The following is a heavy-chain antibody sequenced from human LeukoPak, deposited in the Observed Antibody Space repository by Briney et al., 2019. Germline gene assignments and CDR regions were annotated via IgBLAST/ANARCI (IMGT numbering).Heavy chain of an antibody. D-gene: IGHD2-15*01. Sequence: PSETLSLTCAVYGVSFSGYYWTWIRQPPGKGLEWIGEINHSGSTNYNPSLKSRVTISVDTSKNQFSLKLRSVTAADTAVYYCARGRGYCSDGSCYSPGVYFDYWGQGTLVTVSS. CDR3: ARGRGYCSDGSCYSPGVYFDY. J-gene: IGHJ4*02. CDR2: INHSGST. V-gene: IGHV4-34*01. CDR1: GVSFSGYY.